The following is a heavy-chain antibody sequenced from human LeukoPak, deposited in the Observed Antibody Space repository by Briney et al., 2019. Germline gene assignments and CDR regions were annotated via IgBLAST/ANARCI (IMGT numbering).Heavy chain of an antibody. Sequence: GESLKISCKGSGYSFTSYWIGWVRQMPGKGLEWMGIIYPGDSDTRYSLSFQGQVTISADKSISTAYLQWSSLKASDTAMYYCARWSDDSSGRFDYWGQGTLVTVSS. CDR1: GYSFTSYW. CDR2: IYPGDSDT. CDR3: ARWSDDSSGRFDY. J-gene: IGHJ4*02. V-gene: IGHV5-51*01. D-gene: IGHD3-22*01.